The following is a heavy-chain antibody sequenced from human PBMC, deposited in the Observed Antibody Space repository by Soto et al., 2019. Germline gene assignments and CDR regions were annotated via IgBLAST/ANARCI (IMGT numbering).Heavy chain of an antibody. CDR3: ARGGNYYNSSGYYYSFDY. CDR1: GFTFSDYY. D-gene: IGHD3-22*01. CDR2: MGGSSRYT. V-gene: IGHV3-11*06. Sequence: ESGGGLVKPGGSLRLSCAASGFTFSDYYMSWIRQAPGKGLEWVSYMGGSSRYTNYADSVKGRFTISRDNAKNSLYLQMNSLRAEDTAVYYCARGGNYYNSSGYYYSFDYWGQGTLVTVSS. J-gene: IGHJ4*02.